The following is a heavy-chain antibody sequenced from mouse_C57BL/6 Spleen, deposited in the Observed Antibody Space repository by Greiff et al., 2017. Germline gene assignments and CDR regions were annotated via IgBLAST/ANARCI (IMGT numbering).Heavy chain of an antibody. V-gene: IGHV1-26*01. Sequence: EVQLQQSGPELVKPGASVKISCKASGYTFTDYYMNWVKQSHGKSLEWIGDINPNNGGTSYNQKFKGKATLTVDKSSSTAYMEPRSLTSEDSAVYYCARFYYYGSSYNYAMDYWGQGTSVTVSS. CDR1: GYTFTDYY. CDR2: INPNNGGT. CDR3: ARFYYYGSSYNYAMDY. J-gene: IGHJ4*01. D-gene: IGHD1-1*01.